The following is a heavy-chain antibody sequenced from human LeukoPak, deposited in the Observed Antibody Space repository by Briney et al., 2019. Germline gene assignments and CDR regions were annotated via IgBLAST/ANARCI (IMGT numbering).Heavy chain of an antibody. CDR2: IYYSGST. CDR3: AGRLNVDTAMVTGFDY. D-gene: IGHD5-18*01. V-gene: IGHV4-30-4*01. Sequence: SQTLSLTCTVSGGSISSGDYYWSWIRQPPGKGLEWIGYIYYSGSTYYNPSLKSRVTISVDTSKNQFSLKLSSVTAADTAVYYCAGRLNVDTAMVTGFDYWGQGTLVTVSS. J-gene: IGHJ4*02. CDR1: GGSISSGDYY.